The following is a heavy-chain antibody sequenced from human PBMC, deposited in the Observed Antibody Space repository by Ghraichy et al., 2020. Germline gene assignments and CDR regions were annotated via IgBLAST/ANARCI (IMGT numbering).Heavy chain of an antibody. Sequence: SQTLSLNCAVYGGSFSGYYWSWIRQPPGKGLEWIGEINHSGSTNYNPSLKSRVTISVDTSKNQFSLKLSSVTAADTAVYYCARSSGWPPYYYYGMDVWGQGTTVTVSS. CDR1: GGSFSGYY. CDR3: ARSSGWPPYYYYGMDV. V-gene: IGHV4-34*01. D-gene: IGHD6-19*01. CDR2: INHSGST. J-gene: IGHJ6*02.